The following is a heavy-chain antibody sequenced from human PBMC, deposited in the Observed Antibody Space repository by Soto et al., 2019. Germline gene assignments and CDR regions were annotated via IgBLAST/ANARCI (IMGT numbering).Heavy chain of an antibody. J-gene: IGHJ6*02. CDR3: ARGPFRDYYGSGTRRNYYGMDV. V-gene: IGHV4-34*01. D-gene: IGHD3-10*01. CDR2: INHSGST. CDR1: GGSFRCYY. Sequence: SETLSLTCAVYGGSFRCYYFSWIRQPPGKGLEWIGEINHSGSTNYNPSLKSRVTISVDTSKNQFSLKLSSVTAADTAVYYCARGPFRDYYGSGTRRNYYGMDVWGQGTTVTVSS.